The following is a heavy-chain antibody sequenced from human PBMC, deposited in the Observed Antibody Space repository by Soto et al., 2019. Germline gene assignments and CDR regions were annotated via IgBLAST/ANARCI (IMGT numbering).Heavy chain of an antibody. CDR1: GFTFSNYW. CDR3: VRTSLVVAVATREDF. Sequence: EVQLVESGGGLVQPGESLRLSCAASGFTFSNYWMHWVRQAPGKGLVWVSRIDSDGSRITYADFVKGRVTISRDNAKNTVYLHMNSLTAEDTAVYYCVRTSLVVAVATREDFWGQGTQVTVSS. D-gene: IGHD2-15*01. V-gene: IGHV3-74*01. J-gene: IGHJ4*02. CDR2: IDSDGSRI.